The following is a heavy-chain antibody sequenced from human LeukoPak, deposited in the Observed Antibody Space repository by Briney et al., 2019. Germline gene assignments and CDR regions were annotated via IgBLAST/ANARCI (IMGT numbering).Heavy chain of an antibody. CDR2: IKSKADGGTA. CDR3: IEFNDRDAFDI. CDR1: GLTFSHAC. V-gene: IGHV3-15*01. J-gene: IGHJ3*02. Sequence: PAGSLRLSCAASGLTFSHACMSGVRQAPGKGLEWVGGIKSKADGGTAAYAARVKGRFTISRDDSELTLYLQMNGLQTEDTVICYCIEFNDRDAFDIWGQGTMVTVSS. D-gene: IGHD3-22*01.